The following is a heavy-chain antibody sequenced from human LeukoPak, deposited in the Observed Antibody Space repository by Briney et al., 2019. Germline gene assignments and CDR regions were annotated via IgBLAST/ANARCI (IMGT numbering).Heavy chain of an antibody. CDR1: GFTFSSYA. Sequence: GGSLRLSCAASGFTFSSYAMSWVRQAPGKGLEWVSTISGGGGSTYYADSVKGRFTISRDNSKNTLYLQMNSLRAEDTAVHYCAKGSGYDFGYFDCWGQGTLVTVSS. V-gene: IGHV3-23*01. J-gene: IGHJ4*02. CDR2: ISGGGGST. CDR3: AKGSGYDFGYFDC. D-gene: IGHD1-20*01.